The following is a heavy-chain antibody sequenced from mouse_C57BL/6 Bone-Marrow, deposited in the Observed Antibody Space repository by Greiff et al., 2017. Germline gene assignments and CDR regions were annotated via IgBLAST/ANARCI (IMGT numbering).Heavy chain of an antibody. CDR3: TTAVRAPFAY. Sequence: VQLQQSGAELVRPGASVKLSCTASGFNIKDDYMHWVKQRPEQGLEWIGWIDPENGDTEYASKFQGKATITADTSSNTAYRQLSSLTSEDTAVYYCTTAVRAPFAYWGQGTLVTVSA. D-gene: IGHD3-3*01. V-gene: IGHV14-4*01. CDR1: GFNIKDDY. J-gene: IGHJ3*01. CDR2: IDPENGDT.